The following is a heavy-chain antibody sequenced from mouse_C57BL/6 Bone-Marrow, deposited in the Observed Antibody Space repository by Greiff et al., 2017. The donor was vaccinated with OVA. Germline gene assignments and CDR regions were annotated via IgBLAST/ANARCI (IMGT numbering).Heavy chain of an antibody. CDR2: IYPRSGNT. CDR1: GYTFTSYG. V-gene: IGHV1-81*01. Sequence: VHLVESGAELARPGASVKLSCKASGYTFTSYGISWVKQRTGQGLEWIGEIYPRSGNTYYNEKFKGKATLTADKSSSTAYMELRSLTSEDSAVYFCARGAYYSNSGFAYWGQGTLVTVSA. D-gene: IGHD2-5*01. J-gene: IGHJ3*01. CDR3: ARGAYYSNSGFAY.